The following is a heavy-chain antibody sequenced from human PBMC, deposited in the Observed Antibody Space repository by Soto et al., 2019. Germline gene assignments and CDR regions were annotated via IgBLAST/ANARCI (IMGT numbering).Heavy chain of an antibody. CDR2: ISAAGDP. CDR3: DRTDRDFYGLDV. J-gene: IGHJ6*02. Sequence: EVQLVESGGGLVQPGGSLRLSCEASGFTFRNYDMHCVRQGTGKGLEWVSGISAAGDPDYADSVEVEFTISRENAQNSFFLQMNSLRVCDTAVYYCDRTDRDFYGLDVWGQGTTVIVSS. CDR1: GFTFRNYD. V-gene: IGHV3-13*05.